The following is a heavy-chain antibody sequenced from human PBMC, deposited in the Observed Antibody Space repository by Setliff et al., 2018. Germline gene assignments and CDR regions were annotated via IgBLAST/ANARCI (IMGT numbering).Heavy chain of an antibody. V-gene: IGHV3-53*01. Sequence: PGGSLSLSCAASGFTVSSNYMSWVRQAPGKGLEWVSVIYSGGSTYYADSVKGRFTISRDNSKNTLYLQMNSLRAEDTAVYYCARDVGYGDYVGYYGMDVWGQGTTVTVSS. CDR1: GFTVSSNY. CDR3: ARDVGYGDYVGYYGMDV. D-gene: IGHD4-17*01. CDR2: IYSGGST. J-gene: IGHJ6*02.